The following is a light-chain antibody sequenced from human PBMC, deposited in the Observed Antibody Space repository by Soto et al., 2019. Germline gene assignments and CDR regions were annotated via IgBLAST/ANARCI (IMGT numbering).Light chain of an antibody. CDR1: QSVSSSY. CDR2: GAS. Sequence: EIVLTQSPGTLSLSPGEIATLSCRASQSVSSSYLAGYQQKPGQAPRLLIYGASSRATGLPARFSGSGSGTDFTLTISRLEPEDFAVYYCHQYDSSPLTFGGGTKVEIK. CDR3: HQYDSSPLT. J-gene: IGKJ4*01. V-gene: IGKV3-20*01.